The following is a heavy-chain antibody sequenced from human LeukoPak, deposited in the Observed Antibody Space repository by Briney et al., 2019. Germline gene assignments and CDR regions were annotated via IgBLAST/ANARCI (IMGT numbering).Heavy chain of an antibody. CDR1: SGNS. Sequence: SETLSLTCAVFSGNSWDWMRQPPGKGLQWIGSVFQDGNTYYSPSLKSRVIISLDTSKNQFSLKLISVTAADTAVYYCARRYCNSGICYFYDYWGQGTLVTVSS. CDR2: VFQDGNT. CDR3: ARRYCNSGICYFYDY. J-gene: IGHJ4*02. V-gene: IGHV4-38-2*01. D-gene: IGHD2-8*01.